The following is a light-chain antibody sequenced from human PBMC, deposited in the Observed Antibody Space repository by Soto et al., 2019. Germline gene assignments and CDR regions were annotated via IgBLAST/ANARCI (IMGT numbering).Light chain of an antibody. Sequence: ALTQPRSVSGSPGQSVTISCTGTSSDVGGYNYVSWYQQHPGKAPKLLIYDVNKRPSGVPDRFSGSKSSNTASLTISGLQAEDEADYYCCSYAGSYTYAFGTGTKVTVL. J-gene: IGLJ1*01. V-gene: IGLV2-11*01. CDR1: SSDVGGYNY. CDR2: DVN. CDR3: CSYAGSYTYA.